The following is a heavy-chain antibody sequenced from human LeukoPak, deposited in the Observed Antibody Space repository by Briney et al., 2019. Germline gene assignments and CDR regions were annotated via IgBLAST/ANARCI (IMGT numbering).Heavy chain of an antibody. V-gene: IGHV3-13*01. Sequence: GGSLRLSCAASGFTFSSYDMHWVRQATGKGLEWVSAIGTAGDTYYPGSVKGRFTISRENAKNSLYLQMNSLRAGDTAVYYCAGEVGTTSGNWFDPWGQGTLVTVSS. CDR3: AGEVGTTSGNWFDP. J-gene: IGHJ5*02. CDR1: GFTFSSYD. CDR2: IGTAGDT. D-gene: IGHD1-7*01.